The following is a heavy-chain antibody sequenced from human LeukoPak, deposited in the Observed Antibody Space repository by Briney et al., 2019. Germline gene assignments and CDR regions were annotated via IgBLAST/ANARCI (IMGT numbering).Heavy chain of an antibody. CDR3: ASSTAAASHEGWFDP. V-gene: IGHV3-23*01. Sequence: GGSLRLSCAASGFTFSSYAMSWVRQAPGKGLEWVSAISGSGGSTYYADSVKGRFTISRDNSKNTLYLQMNSLRAEDTAVYYCASSTAAASHEGWFDPWGQGTLVTVSS. D-gene: IGHD6-13*01. J-gene: IGHJ5*02. CDR1: GFTFSSYA. CDR2: ISGSGGST.